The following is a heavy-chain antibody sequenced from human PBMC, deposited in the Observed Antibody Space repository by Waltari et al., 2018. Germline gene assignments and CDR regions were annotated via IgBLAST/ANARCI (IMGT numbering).Heavy chain of an antibody. J-gene: IGHJ4*02. CDR3: ASHYYDSSGYEI. CDR1: GYTFTYRH. D-gene: IGHD3-22*01. Sequence: QMQLVQSGAEVKKTGSSVKVSCTASGYTFTYRHLHWVRQAPGQALEWMGWITPFNGNTNYAQKFQDRVTITRDRSMSTAYMELSSLRSEDTAMHYCASHYYDSSGYEIWGQGTLVTVSS. CDR2: ITPFNGNT. V-gene: IGHV1-45*02.